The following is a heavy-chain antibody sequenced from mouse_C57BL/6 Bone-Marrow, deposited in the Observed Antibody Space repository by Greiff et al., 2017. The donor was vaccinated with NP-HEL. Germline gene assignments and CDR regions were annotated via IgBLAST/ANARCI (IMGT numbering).Heavy chain of an antibody. J-gene: IGHJ3*01. CDR1: GFTFSHAW. Sequence: EVKVEESGGGLVQPGGSMKLSCAASGFTFSHAWMDWVRQSPEPGLELVAEIRNKANNHATYYAESVKGRFTISRDDSKSSVYLQMNSLRAEDTGIYYCTFYYGYYWGQGTLVTVSA. D-gene: IGHD2-2*01. CDR3: TFYYGYY. CDR2: IRNKANNHAT. V-gene: IGHV6-6*01.